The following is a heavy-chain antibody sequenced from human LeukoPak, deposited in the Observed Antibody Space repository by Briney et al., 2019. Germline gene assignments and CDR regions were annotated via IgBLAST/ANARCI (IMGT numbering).Heavy chain of an antibody. CDR2: INPSGGST. Sequence: ASVKVSCKASGGTFISYAISWARQAPGQGLEWMGIINPSGGSTSYAQKFQGRVTMTRDTSTSTVYMELSSLRSEDAAVYYCARDREGPGGWFDPWGQGTLVTVSS. V-gene: IGHV1-46*01. D-gene: IGHD1-26*01. CDR3: ARDREGPGGWFDP. CDR1: GGTFISYA. J-gene: IGHJ5*02.